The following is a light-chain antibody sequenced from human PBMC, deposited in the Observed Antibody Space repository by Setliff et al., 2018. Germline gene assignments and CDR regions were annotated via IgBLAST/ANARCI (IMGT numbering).Light chain of an antibody. CDR1: SGDVGGYDY. CDR3: GSYTSINTLLYI. CDR2: DVS. Sequence: QSALTQPASVSGSPGQSITISCTGTSGDVGGYDYVSWYQQHPGKAPKLMIYDVSNRPSGVSNRFSGSKSGNTAPLTISGLQAEDEADYYCGSYTSINTLLYIFGTGTKVTVL. J-gene: IGLJ1*01. V-gene: IGLV2-14*01.